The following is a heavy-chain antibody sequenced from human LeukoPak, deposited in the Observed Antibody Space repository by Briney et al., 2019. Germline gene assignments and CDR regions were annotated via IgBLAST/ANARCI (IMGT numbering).Heavy chain of an antibody. J-gene: IGHJ4*02. CDR3: ARQHYYDSSGYPSYYFDY. D-gene: IGHD3-22*01. CDR2: INHSGST. CDR1: GGSFNGYY. V-gene: IGHV4-34*01. Sequence: SETLSLTCAVYGGSFNGYYWSWIRQPPGKGLEWIGEINHSGSTNYNPSLKSRVTISVDTSKNQFSLKLSSVTAADTAVYYCARQHYYDSSGYPSYYFDYWGQGTLVTVSS.